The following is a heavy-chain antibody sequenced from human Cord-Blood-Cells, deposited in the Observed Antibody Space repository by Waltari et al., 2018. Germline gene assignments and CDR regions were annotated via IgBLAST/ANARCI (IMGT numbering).Heavy chain of an antibody. CDR3: GGGPPRGVCYY. D-gene: IGHD3-10*01. J-gene: IGHJ4*02. CDR2: IYYSGST. CDR1: GGSISSYY. V-gene: IGHV4-59*01. Sequence: QVQLQESGPGLVKPSETLSLTCTVSGGSISSYYWSWIRQPPGKGLEWIGYIYYSGSTNHNPSLKRGVTISVGTAKNQFSLKVSSVAAGDTAVYYWGGGPPRGVCYYWGQGTLVTVSS.